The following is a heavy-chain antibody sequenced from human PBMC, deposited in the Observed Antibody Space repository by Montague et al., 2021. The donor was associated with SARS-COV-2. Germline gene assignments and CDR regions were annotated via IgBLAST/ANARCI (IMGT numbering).Heavy chain of an antibody. CDR2: ISYSGST. Sequence: SETLSLTCVGASGSMSPSNTHCWGWVHHAPGKTLEWIATISYSGSTSYNPPLRSRVTISVDTSKNQISLNLRSVTAADTSVYYCARHSTTHAFDPWGQGILVTVSS. CDR3: ARHSTTHAFDP. V-gene: IGHV4-39*01. J-gene: IGHJ5*02. D-gene: IGHD1-1*01. CDR1: SGSMSPSNTHC.